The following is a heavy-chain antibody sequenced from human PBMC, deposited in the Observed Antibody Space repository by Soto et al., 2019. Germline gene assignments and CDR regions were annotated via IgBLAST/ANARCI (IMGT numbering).Heavy chain of an antibody. V-gene: IGHV3-30*18. J-gene: IGHJ6*02. CDR2: ISYDGSNK. CDR3: AKAPRGTSGNYYYGMDV. CDR1: GFTFSSYG. Sequence: QVQLVESGGGVVQPGRSLRLSCAASGFTFSSYGMHWVRQAPGKGLDWVAVISYDGSNKYYADSVKGRFTISRDNSKNTLYLQMNSLRAEDTAVYYCAKAPRGTSGNYYYGMDVWGQGTTVTVSS. D-gene: IGHD3-16*01.